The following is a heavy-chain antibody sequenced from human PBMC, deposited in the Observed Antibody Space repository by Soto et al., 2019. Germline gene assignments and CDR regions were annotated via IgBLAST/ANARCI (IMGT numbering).Heavy chain of an antibody. CDR1: GFTFSSYA. V-gene: IGHV3-30-3*01. D-gene: IGHD6-19*01. CDR3: ARGRVRGIAVAGTPFYYYYGMDV. J-gene: IGHJ6*02. CDR2: ISYDGSNK. Sequence: QVQLVESGGGVVQPGRSLRLSSAASGFTFSSYAMHWVRQAPGKGLEWVAVISYDGSNKYYADSVKGRFTISRDNSKNTLYLQMNSLRAEDTAVYYCARGRVRGIAVAGTPFYYYYGMDVWGQGTTVTVSS.